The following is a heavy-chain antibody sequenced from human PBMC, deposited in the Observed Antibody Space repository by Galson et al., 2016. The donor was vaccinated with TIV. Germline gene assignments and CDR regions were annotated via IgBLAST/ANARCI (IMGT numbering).Heavy chain of an antibody. CDR2: INHRAIT. Sequence: ETLSLTCAVYGGSLSGYYWSWIRQSPGKGLEWIGEINHRAITNYNPSLKSRVAMSVDTSKNQFSLKVSSVTAADTAVYYCARYSNDEGDAYGFAYWGQGTLVTVSS. J-gene: IGHJ4*02. D-gene: IGHD1-1*01. CDR3: ARYSNDEGDAYGFAY. V-gene: IGHV4-34*01. CDR1: GGSLSGYY.